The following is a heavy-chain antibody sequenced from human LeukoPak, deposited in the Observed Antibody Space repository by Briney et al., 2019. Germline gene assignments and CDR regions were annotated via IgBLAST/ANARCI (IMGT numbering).Heavy chain of an antibody. V-gene: IGHV3-30*04. Sequence: GGSLRLSCAASGFTLSSYALHWVRQAPGKGLEWVTAISYDGSNKYYADSVKGRFTISRDNSKSTVYLQMNSLRAQDTAVYYCVAVVVAVLYWGQGTLVTVSS. CDR3: VAVVVAVLY. J-gene: IGHJ4*02. CDR1: GFTLSSYA. D-gene: IGHD2-21*01. CDR2: ISYDGSNK.